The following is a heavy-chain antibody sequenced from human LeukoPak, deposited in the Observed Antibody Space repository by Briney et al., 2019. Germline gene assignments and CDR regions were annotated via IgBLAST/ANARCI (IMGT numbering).Heavy chain of an antibody. J-gene: IGHJ4*02. CDR1: GFTFSSYA. CDR3: AKVWGFSSSWYGGTFDY. CDR2: ISGSGGST. V-gene: IGHV3-23*01. D-gene: IGHD6-13*01. Sequence: GGSLRLSCAASGFTFSSYAMSWVRQAPGKGLEWVSAISGSGGSTYYADSVKGRFTISRDNSKNTLYLQMNSLRAEDTAVYYCAKVWGFSSSWYGGTFDYRGQGTLVTVSS.